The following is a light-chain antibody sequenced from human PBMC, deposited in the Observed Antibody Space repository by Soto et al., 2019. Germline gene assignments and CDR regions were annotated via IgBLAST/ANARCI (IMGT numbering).Light chain of an antibody. V-gene: IGLV7-43*01. CDR2: SKS. Sequence: QAVVTQEPSLTVSPGGTVTLTCASSTGAVNSDYYPNWFQQKPGQAPRALISSKSNKHSWSPARFSGSLLGCKAALTLSGVQPEAEAEDYCLLYSGGAQLWVFGGGTKLTVL. J-gene: IGLJ3*02. CDR3: LLYSGGAQLWV. CDR1: TGAVNSDYY.